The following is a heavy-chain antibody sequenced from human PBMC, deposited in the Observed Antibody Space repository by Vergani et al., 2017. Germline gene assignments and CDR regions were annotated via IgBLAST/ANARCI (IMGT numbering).Heavy chain of an antibody. CDR2: IYHSGST. Sequence: QVQLQESGPGLVKPSETLSLTCTVSGGSISTGYYWGWIRQPPGKGLRWIGSIYHSGSTSYNPSLKSRVTISVDTSRNQFSLKLTSVTAADTAVYYSARHLNGASGNYRDFDSWGQGTLVTVSS. D-gene: IGHD3-10*01. J-gene: IGHJ4*02. V-gene: IGHV4-38-2*02. CDR3: ARHLNGASGNYRDFDS. CDR1: GGSISTGYY.